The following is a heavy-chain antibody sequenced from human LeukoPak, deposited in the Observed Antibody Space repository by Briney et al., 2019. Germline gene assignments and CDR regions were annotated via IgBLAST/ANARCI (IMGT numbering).Heavy chain of an antibody. CDR2: IYYSGST. Sequence: PSETLSLTCTVSGGSIYSRSYYWGWIRQPPGKGLEWIGSIYYSGSTYYSPSLKSRVTISVDTSKNQFSLKLSSVTAADTAVYYCARRDSGSQHFDYWGQGTLVTVSS. D-gene: IGHD1-26*01. J-gene: IGHJ4*02. V-gene: IGHV4-39*07. CDR3: ARRDSGSQHFDY. CDR1: GGSIYSRSYY.